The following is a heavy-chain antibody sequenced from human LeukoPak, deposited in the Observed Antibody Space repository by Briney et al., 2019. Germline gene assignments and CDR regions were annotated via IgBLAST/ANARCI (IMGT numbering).Heavy chain of an antibody. V-gene: IGHV3-23*01. CDR3: AKFEGALLGNYYMGV. Sequence: GGSLRLSCAASGFPFSNFAMSWVRQAPGKGLEWVSTISGGGDNTYFADSVKGRFTISRDNSKNTLFLQMVSLRAEDTAVYYCAKFEGALLGNYYMGVWGKGTTVTVSS. J-gene: IGHJ6*03. CDR1: GFPFSNFA. CDR2: ISGGGDNT.